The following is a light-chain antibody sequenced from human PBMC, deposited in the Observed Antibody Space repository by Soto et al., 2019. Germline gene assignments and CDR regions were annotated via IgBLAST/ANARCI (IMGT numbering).Light chain of an antibody. J-gene: IGKJ3*01. CDR2: GTS. Sequence: EIVLTQSPGTLSLSPRERATLSCRASQSIASSYLAWYQQRPGQAPRLLVSGTSSRATGIPDRFSGSGSGTDFTLTITRLEPEDSAVYYCQHYGTSPFTFGPGTKVHIK. CDR3: QHYGTSPFT. V-gene: IGKV3-20*01. CDR1: QSIASSY.